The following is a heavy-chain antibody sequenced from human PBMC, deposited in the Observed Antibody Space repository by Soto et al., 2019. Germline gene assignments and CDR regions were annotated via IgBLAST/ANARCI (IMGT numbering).Heavy chain of an antibody. CDR2: VSGNGANT. V-gene: IGHV3-23*01. CDR3: AKDRGLSSFYRYGMDV. D-gene: IGHD6-6*01. Sequence: PGGSLRLCCAASGCTFSSFAMSWVRQAPGKGLEWVSAVSGNGANTHYGDSVKGRFTISRDNSKNTLYLQMNSLRAEDTAVYYCAKDRGLSSFYRYGMDVWGQGTTVTVSS. CDR1: GCTFSSFA. J-gene: IGHJ6*02.